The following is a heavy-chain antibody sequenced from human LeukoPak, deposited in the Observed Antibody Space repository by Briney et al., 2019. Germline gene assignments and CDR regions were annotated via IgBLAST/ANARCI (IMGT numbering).Heavy chain of an antibody. CDR1: GYTFTSYG. V-gene: IGHV1-18*01. CDR3: ARDQGYYDSSGFDY. Sequence: GASVKVSCKASGYTFTSYGISWVRQAPGQGLEWMGWISAYNGNTNYAQSLQDRVTMTADTSTSTAYMELRSLRSDDTAVYYCARDQGYYDSSGFDYWGQATLVTVSS. J-gene: IGHJ4*02. CDR2: ISAYNGNT. D-gene: IGHD3-22*01.